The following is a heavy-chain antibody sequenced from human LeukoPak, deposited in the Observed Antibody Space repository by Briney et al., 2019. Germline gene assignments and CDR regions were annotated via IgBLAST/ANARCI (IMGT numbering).Heavy chain of an antibody. CDR2: IWYDGTNK. CDR3: ARAAYDSSGYLTL. V-gene: IGHV3-33*01. D-gene: IGHD3-22*01. Sequence: LSGGSLRLSCAASGFTFSSYGMHWVRQAPGKGLEWVAVIWYDGTNKYYEDSVKGRFTISRDNSKNTLFLQMNSLRAEDTAVYYCARAAYDSSGYLTLWGQGTLVTVSS. CDR1: GFTFSSYG. J-gene: IGHJ4*02.